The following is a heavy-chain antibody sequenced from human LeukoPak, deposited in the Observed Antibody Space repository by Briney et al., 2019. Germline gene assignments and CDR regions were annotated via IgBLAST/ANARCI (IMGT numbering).Heavy chain of an antibody. V-gene: IGHV1-18*01. J-gene: IGHJ5*02. CDR1: GYTFTSYG. D-gene: IGHD3-22*01. CDR3: ARDPTIFYYDSSGSVGRFDP. CDR2: ISAYNGNT. Sequence: ASVKVSCKASGYTFTSYGISWVRQAPGQGLEWMGWISAYNGNTNYAQKLQGRVTMTTDTSTSTAYKELRSLRSDDTAVYYCARDPTIFYYDSSGSVGRFDPWGQGTLVTVSS.